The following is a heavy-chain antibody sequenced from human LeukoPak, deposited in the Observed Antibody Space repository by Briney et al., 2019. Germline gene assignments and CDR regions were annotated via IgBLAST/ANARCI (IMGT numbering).Heavy chain of an antibody. J-gene: IGHJ3*02. D-gene: IGHD1-26*01. CDR2: IKQDGSEK. V-gene: IGHV3-7*01. CDR1: GFTFSSYW. Sequence: GGSLRLSCAASGFTFSSYWMSWVRQAPGKGLEWVANIKQDGSEKYYVDSVKGRFTISRDNAKNSLYLQMNSLRAEDTAVYYCASQRGPVIYSGSPGAFDIWGQGTMVTVSS. CDR3: ASQRGPVIYSGSPGAFDI.